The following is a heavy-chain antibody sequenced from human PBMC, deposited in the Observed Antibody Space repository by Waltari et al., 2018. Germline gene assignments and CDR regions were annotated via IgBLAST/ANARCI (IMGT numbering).Heavy chain of an antibody. CDR1: GVTFSNYA. Sequence: EVKLLESGGGLVQPGGSLRLSCAASGVTFSNYARNWVRQAPGKGLEWVSVIYRGGSIYYADSVKGRFTISRDNSNNTLYVQMNSLRVEDTAVYYCAKAPSGYDPYFDYWGQGTLVTVSS. J-gene: IGHJ4*02. D-gene: IGHD5-12*01. CDR3: AKAPSGYDPYFDY. CDR2: IYRGGSI. V-gene: IGHV3-23*03.